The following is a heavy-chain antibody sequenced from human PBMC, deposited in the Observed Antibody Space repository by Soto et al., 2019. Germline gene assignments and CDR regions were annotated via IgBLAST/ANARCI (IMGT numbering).Heavy chain of an antibody. D-gene: IGHD3-3*01. CDR3: TTELEPIFGVVIVSPGAFDI. V-gene: IGHV3-15*01. J-gene: IGHJ3*02. Sequence: EVQLVESGGGLVKPGGSLRLSCAASGFTFSNAWMSWVRQAPGKGLEWVGRIKSKTDGGTTDYAAPVKGRFTISRDDSKNTLYLQMNILKTEDTAVYYCTTELEPIFGVVIVSPGAFDIWGQGTMVTVSS. CDR1: GFTFSNAW. CDR2: IKSKTDGGTT.